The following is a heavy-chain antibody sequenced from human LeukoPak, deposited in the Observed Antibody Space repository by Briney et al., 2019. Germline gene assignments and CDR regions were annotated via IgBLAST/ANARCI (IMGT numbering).Heavy chain of an antibody. D-gene: IGHD5-18*01. V-gene: IGHV4-59*01. J-gene: IGHJ2*01. CDR1: GGSISGYY. Sequence: SETLSLTCSVSGGSISGYYWSWIRQPPGKGLEWIGYIYHSGSTNYNPSLTGRVTISRDTSKNQFSLKLSSVTAADTAVYYCARDPYSYGPYWYFDLWGRGILVTVSS. CDR2: IYHSGST. CDR3: ARDPYSYGPYWYFDL.